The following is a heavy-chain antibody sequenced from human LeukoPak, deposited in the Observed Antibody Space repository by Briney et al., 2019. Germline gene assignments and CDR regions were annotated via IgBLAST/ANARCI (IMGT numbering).Heavy chain of an antibody. CDR3: ARGHRDYDYVWGSYRSYYFNG. V-gene: IGHV4-34*04. J-gene: IGHJ4*01. D-gene: IGHD3-16*02. Sequence: SETLSLTCAVYGGSFSGYYWSWIRQPPGKGLEWVGEINHSGSTNNNPSLKSRATISVDTAKNKLSLKLSSVTAADTAVYYCARGHRDYDYVWGSYRSYYFNGGGQRSLVTVHS. CDR1: GGSFSGYY. CDR2: INHSGST.